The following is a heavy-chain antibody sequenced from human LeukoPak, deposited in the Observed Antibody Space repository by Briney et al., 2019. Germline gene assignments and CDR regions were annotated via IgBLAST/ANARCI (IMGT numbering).Heavy chain of an antibody. J-gene: IGHJ4*02. Sequence: PGGSLRLSCAASGFTFSSYAMHWVRQAPGKGLEWVAVISYDGSNKYYADSVKGRFTISRDNSKNTLYLQMNSLRAEDTAVYYCARDLGGATGFIDYWGQGTLVTVSS. V-gene: IGHV3-30-3*01. CDR1: GFTFSSYA. CDR2: ISYDGSNK. CDR3: ARDLGGATGFIDY. D-gene: IGHD1-26*01.